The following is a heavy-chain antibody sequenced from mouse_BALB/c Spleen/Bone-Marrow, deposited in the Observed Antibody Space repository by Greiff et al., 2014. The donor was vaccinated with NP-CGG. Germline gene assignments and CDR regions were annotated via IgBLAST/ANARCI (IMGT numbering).Heavy chain of an antibody. Sequence: QVQLKQSRFGMVRPGVSVKISCKGSGYTFTDYAMHWVKQSHAKSLEWIGVISTYSGNTNYNQKFKGKATMTVDKSSSTAYMELARLTSEDSAIYYCARYGYGSSYYAMDYWGQGTSVTVSS. V-gene: IGHV1S137*01. CDR2: ISTYSGNT. CDR3: ARYGYGSSYYAMDY. J-gene: IGHJ4*01. CDR1: GYTFTDYA. D-gene: IGHD1-1*01.